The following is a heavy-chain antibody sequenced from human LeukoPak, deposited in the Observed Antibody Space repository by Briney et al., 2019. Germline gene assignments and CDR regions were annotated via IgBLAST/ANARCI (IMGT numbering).Heavy chain of an antibody. V-gene: IGHV1-69*13. CDR3: ARARDGSGSYYKPPYYYYYMDV. CDR2: IIPIFGTA. CDR1: GGTFSSYA. J-gene: IGHJ6*03. Sequence: SVKVSCKASGGTFSSYAISWVRQAPGQGLEWMGGIIPIFGTANYAQKFQGRVTITADESTSTAHMELSSLRSEDTAVYYCARARDGSGSYYKPPYYYYYMDVWGKGTTVTVSS. D-gene: IGHD3-10*01.